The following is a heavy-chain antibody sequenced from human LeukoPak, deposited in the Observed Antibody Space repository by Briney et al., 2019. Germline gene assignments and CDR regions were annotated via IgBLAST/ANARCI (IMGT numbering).Heavy chain of an antibody. CDR2: MNPNSGNT. CDR1: GYTFTSYD. Sequence: ASVKLSCKASGYTFTSYDINWVRQATGQGLEWMGWMNPNSGNTGYAQKFQGRVTMTKNTSISTAYMELSSLRSEDTAVYYCARGNSGYDLYYFDYWGQGTLVTVSS. V-gene: IGHV1-8*01. D-gene: IGHD5-12*01. J-gene: IGHJ4*02. CDR3: ARGNSGYDLYYFDY.